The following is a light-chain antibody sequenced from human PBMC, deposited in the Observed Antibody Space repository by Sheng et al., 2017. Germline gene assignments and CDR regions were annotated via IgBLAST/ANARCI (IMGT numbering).Light chain of an antibody. CDR3: QQSYSTPWT. CDR2: AAS. CDR1: QSISSY. Sequence: DIQMTQSPSSLSASVGDRVTITCRASQSISSYLNWYQQKPGKAPKLLIYAASSLQSGVPSRFSGSGSGTDFTLTISSLQPEDFATYYCQQSYSTPWTFGQDQGGIQT. J-gene: IGKJ1*01. V-gene: IGKV1-39*01.